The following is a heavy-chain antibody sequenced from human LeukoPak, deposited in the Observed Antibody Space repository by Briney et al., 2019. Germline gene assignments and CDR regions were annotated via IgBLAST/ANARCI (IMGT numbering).Heavy chain of an antibody. V-gene: IGHV1-69*04. Sequence: SVKVSCKASGGTFSSYAISWVRQAPGQGLEWMGRIIPILGIANYAQKFQGRVTITADKSTSTAYMELSSLRSEDTAVYYCARDKYYYDSSGYYSSWGQGTLVTVS. CDR1: GGTFSSYA. J-gene: IGHJ5*02. CDR2: IIPILGIA. D-gene: IGHD3-22*01. CDR3: ARDKYYYDSSGYYSS.